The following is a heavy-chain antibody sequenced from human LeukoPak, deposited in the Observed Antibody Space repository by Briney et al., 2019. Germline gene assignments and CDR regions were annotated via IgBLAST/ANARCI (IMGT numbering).Heavy chain of an antibody. D-gene: IGHD3-22*01. CDR2: ISAYNGNT. J-gene: IGHJ4*02. CDR1: GYTFTNYD. CDR3: ARDPDYDSSGYYHSDY. Sequence: ASVKVSCKASGYTFTNYDINWVRQAAGQGLEWMGWISAYNGNTNYAQKLQGRVTMTTDTSTSTAYMELRSLRSDDTAVYYCARDPDYDSSGYYHSDYWGQGTLVTVSS. V-gene: IGHV1-18*01.